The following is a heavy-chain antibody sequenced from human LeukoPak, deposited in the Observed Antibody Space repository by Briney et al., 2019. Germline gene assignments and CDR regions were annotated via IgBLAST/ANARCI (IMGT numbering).Heavy chain of an antibody. CDR2: IKGDGSST. D-gene: IGHD4-17*01. Sequence: GGSLRLSCAASGFTFSTYWMHWVRQAPGKGLVWVARIKGDGSSTIYADSVKGRFTISRDNSNNTLYLQTSSLRAEDTAVYYCARASTTVPNLLDHWGRGTLVTVSS. V-gene: IGHV3-74*01. J-gene: IGHJ4*02. CDR3: ARASTTVPNLLDH. CDR1: GFTFSTYW.